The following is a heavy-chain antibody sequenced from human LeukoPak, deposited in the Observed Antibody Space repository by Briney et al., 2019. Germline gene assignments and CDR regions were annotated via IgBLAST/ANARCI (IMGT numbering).Heavy chain of an antibody. V-gene: IGHV3-23*01. CDR3: TRDRNIVVVTAIGAFDI. Sequence: GGSLRLSCAASGFTFSSYAMSWVRQAPGKGLEWVSAISGSGGSTYYADSVKGRFTISRDNSKNTLYLQMNSLRAEDTAVYYCTRDRNIVVVTAIGAFDIWGQGTMVTVSS. D-gene: IGHD2-21*02. CDR2: ISGSGGST. CDR1: GFTFSSYA. J-gene: IGHJ3*02.